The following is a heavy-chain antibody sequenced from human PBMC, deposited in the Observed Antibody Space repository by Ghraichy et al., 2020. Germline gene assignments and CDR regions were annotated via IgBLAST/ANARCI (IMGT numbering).Heavy chain of an antibody. J-gene: IGHJ4*02. Sequence: SETLALTCTVSGGSISSSGYYWGWIRQPPGKGLEWIGNIYYGGTTYYNPSLKSRVTISVDTSKNQFSLKLRFVTAADSAVYFCARWYSGNYGGYYFDYWGQGTLVTVSS. D-gene: IGHD1-26*01. V-gene: IGHV4-39*01. CDR3: ARWYSGNYGGYYFDY. CDR1: GGSISSSGYY. CDR2: IYYGGTT.